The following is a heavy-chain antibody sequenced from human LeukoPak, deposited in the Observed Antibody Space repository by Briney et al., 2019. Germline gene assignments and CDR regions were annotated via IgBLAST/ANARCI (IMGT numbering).Heavy chain of an antibody. J-gene: IGHJ4*02. Sequence: SETLSPTCTVSGGSISSGSYYWAWIRQPPGKGLEWIGSIFYSGSTFYNPSLQSRVTMSVDTSKNQFSLRLASVTAADTAVYYCARLDCTSVRCSFDYWGQGTLVTVSS. V-gene: IGHV4-39*01. CDR3: ARLDCTSVRCSFDY. D-gene: IGHD2-2*01. CDR1: GGSISSGSYY. CDR2: IFYSGST.